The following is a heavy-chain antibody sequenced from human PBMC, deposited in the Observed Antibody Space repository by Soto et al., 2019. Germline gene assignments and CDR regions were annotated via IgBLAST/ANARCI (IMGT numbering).Heavy chain of an antibody. D-gene: IGHD3-22*01. J-gene: IGHJ5*02. Sequence: SETLSLTCTVSGGSISSGDYYWSWIRQPPGKGLEWIGYIYYSGSTYYNPSLKSRVTISVDTSKNQFSLKLSSVTAADTAVYYCARDYYDSSGYEKYNWFDPWGQGTLVTVSS. CDR1: GGSISSGDYY. CDR2: IYYSGST. CDR3: ARDYYDSSGYEKYNWFDP. V-gene: IGHV4-30-4*01.